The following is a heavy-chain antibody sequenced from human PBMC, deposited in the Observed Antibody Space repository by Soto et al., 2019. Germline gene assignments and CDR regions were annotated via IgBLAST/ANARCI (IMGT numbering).Heavy chain of an antibody. CDR3: VKDPVSGGTGGAWFDP. CDR1: GFTFSNYV. V-gene: IGHV3-23*01. Sequence: EVQLLESGGGLVQPGGSLRLSCAVSGFTFSNYVMTWVRQGPGKGLEWVALMSGSGSKILYADSVKGRFTISRDNSMNTRYLQMRSLRLEDTAVYYCVKDPVSGGTGGAWFDPWGQGTLVTVSS. CDR2: MSGSGSKI. D-gene: IGHD2-8*02. J-gene: IGHJ5*02.